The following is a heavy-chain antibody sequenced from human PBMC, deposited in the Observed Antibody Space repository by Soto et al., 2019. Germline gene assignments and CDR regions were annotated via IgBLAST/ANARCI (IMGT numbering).Heavy chain of an antibody. CDR1: GYTFTSYG. CDR2: ISAYNGNT. J-gene: IGHJ6*02. Sequence: ASVKVSCKASGYTFTSYGISWVRQAPGQGLEWMGWISAYNGNTNYAQKLQGRVTMTTDTSTSTAYMELRSLRSDDTAVYYCARDQVTIFGVVINYYYYGMDVWGQGTMVTVSS. D-gene: IGHD3-3*01. CDR3: ARDQVTIFGVVINYYYYGMDV. V-gene: IGHV1-18*04.